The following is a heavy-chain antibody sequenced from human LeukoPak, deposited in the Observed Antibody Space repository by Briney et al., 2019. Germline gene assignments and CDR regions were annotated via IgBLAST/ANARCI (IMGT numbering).Heavy chain of an antibody. CDR3: ARQGWLQFLVRFDP. Sequence: SETLSLTCTVSGGSISSSGYYWGWIRQPPGKGLEWIGSIYYSGSTYYNPSLKSRVTISVDTSKNQFSLKLSSVTAADTAVYYCARQGWLQFLVRFDPWGQGTLVTVSS. D-gene: IGHD5-24*01. J-gene: IGHJ5*02. CDR1: GGSISSSGYY. CDR2: IYYSGST. V-gene: IGHV4-39*01.